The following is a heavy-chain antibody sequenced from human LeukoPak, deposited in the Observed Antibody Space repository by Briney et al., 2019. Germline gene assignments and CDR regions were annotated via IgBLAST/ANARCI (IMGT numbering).Heavy chain of an antibody. CDR3: AREMNLGYCSGGSCYNWFDP. V-gene: IGHV4-59*01. CDR2: IYYSGST. J-gene: IGHJ5*02. CDR1: GGSISSYY. D-gene: IGHD2-15*01. Sequence: PSETLSLTCTVSGGSISSYYWSWIRQPPRKGLEWIGYIYYSGSTNYNPSLKSRVTISVDTSKNQFSLKLSSVTAADTAVYYCAREMNLGYCSGGSCYNWFDPWGQGTLVTVSS.